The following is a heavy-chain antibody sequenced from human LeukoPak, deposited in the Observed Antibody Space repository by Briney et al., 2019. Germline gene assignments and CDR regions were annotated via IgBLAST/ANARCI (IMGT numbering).Heavy chain of an antibody. CDR3: AKEDGTVVVSTFGD. Sequence: GGSLRLSCAASGFTFSRYGMHWVRQAPGKGLEWVAFIRYDGSDKYYADSVKGRFTVSRDNSKSTVYLQVNSLRAEDTAVYYCAKEDGTVVVSTFGDWGQGTLVTVSS. CDR1: GFTFSRYG. D-gene: IGHD3-22*01. CDR2: IRYDGSDK. J-gene: IGHJ4*02. V-gene: IGHV3-30*02.